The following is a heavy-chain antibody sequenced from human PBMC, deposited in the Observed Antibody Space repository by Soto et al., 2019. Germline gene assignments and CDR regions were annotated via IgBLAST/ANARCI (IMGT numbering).Heavy chain of an antibody. J-gene: IGHJ3*02. CDR1: GGSISSYY. D-gene: IGHD2-15*01. CDR3: ARYGVDIVVVVAANDAFDI. CDR2: IYYSGST. Sequence: SETLSITCTVSGGSISSYYWSWFRQPPGKGLEWIGYIYYSGSTNYNPSLKSRVTISVDTSKNQFSLKLSSVTAADTAVYYCARYGVDIVVVVAANDAFDIWGQGTMVTVS. V-gene: IGHV4-59*01.